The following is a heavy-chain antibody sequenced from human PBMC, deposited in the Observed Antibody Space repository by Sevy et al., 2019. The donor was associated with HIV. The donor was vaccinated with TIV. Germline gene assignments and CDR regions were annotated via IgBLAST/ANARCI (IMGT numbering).Heavy chain of an antibody. J-gene: IGHJ6*02. CDR2: ISWSGGSN. CDR3: AKDLGSSSWIYNGMDV. Sequence: GGSLRLSCAASGFTFSGYAMHWVRQAPGKGLEWVALISWSGGSNYYADSVKGRFTISRDNSKNSLYLQMNSLITEDTALYYCAKDLGSSSWIYNGMDVWGQGTTVTVSS. D-gene: IGHD6-6*01. V-gene: IGHV3-43D*03. CDR1: GFTFSGYA.